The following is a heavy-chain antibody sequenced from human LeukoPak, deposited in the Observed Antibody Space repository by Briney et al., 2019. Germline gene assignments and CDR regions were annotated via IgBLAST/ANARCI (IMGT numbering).Heavy chain of an antibody. J-gene: IGHJ3*02. CDR1: GFTSSSYA. CDR3: ARPLYYVPAARNAFDI. Sequence: GGSLRLSCAASGFTSSSYAMSWVRQAPGKGLEWVSAISGSGGSTYYADSVKGRFTISRDNSKNTLYLQMNSLRAEDTAVYYCARPLYYVPAARNAFDIWGQGTMVTVSS. CDR2: ISGSGGST. D-gene: IGHD2-2*01. V-gene: IGHV3-23*01.